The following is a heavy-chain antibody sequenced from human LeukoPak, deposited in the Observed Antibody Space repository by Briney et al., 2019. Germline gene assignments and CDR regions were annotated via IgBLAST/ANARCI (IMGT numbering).Heavy chain of an antibody. J-gene: IGHJ4*02. CDR1: GGTFSSYA. CDR3: ARGDTLYGSSAHAGY. V-gene: IGHV1-69*06. D-gene: IGHD6-13*01. Sequence: SVKVSCKASGGTFSSYAISWVRQAPGQGLEWMGGIIPIFGTPNYAQNFQGRVTITADTSTNTAYMELSSLRSGHTAVYYCARGDTLYGSSAHAGYWGQGTQVTVSS. CDR2: IIPIFGTP.